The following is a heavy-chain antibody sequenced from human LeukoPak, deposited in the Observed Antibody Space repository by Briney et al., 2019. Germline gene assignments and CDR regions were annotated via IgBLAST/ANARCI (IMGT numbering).Heavy chain of an antibody. D-gene: IGHD3-22*01. V-gene: IGHV4-34*01. J-gene: IGHJ4*02. Sequence: TSETLSLTCTVSGGSISSYYWSWIRQPPGKGLEWIGEINHSGSTNYNPSLKSRVTISVDTSKNQFSLKLSSVTAADTAVYYCARAYYYDSSDALDYWGQGTLVTVSS. CDR2: INHSGST. CDR1: GGSISSYY. CDR3: ARAYYYDSSDALDY.